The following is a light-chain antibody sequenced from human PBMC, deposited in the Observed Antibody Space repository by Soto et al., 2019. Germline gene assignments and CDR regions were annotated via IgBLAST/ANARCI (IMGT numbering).Light chain of an antibody. V-gene: IGKV3-15*01. Sequence: ELVMTQSPVTLSVSPGERATLSCRASQSVSNNLAWYQQKPGQAPSLLIYGASTRATGIPARFSGSGSGTEFTLTSSRLQSEDFAVYYCQQYNNWPPFTFGQGTRLEI. CDR1: QSVSNN. CDR3: QQYNNWPPFT. J-gene: IGKJ5*01. CDR2: GAS.